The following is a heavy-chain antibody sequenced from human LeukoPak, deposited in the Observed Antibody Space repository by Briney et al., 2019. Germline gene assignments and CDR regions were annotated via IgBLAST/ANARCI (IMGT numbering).Heavy chain of an antibody. CDR2: INPSGGST. CDR1: GYTFTSYY. CDR3: ARGRGSTSAPDYYFDY. J-gene: IGHJ4*02. V-gene: IGHV1-46*01. D-gene: IGHD2-2*01. Sequence: GASVKVSCKASGYTFTSYYMHWVRQAPGQGLEWMGIINPSGGSTSYAQKFQGRVTMTRDTSTSTVYMELSSLRSEDTAVYYCARGRGSTSAPDYYFDYWGQGTLVTVSS.